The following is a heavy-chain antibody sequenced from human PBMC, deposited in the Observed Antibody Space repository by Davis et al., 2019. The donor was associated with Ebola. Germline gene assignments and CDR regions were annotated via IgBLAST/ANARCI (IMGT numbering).Heavy chain of an antibody. V-gene: IGHV3-30*18. CDR1: GFTFSNAW. CDR3: AKDDYHSGSPFDY. CDR2: ISYDGSNK. D-gene: IGHD1-26*01. Sequence: GESLKISCAASGFTFSNAWMSWVRQAPGKGLEWVAVISYDGSNKYYADSVKGRFTISRDNSKNTLYLQMNSLRAEDTAVYYCAKDDYHSGSPFDYWGQGTLVAVSS. J-gene: IGHJ4*02.